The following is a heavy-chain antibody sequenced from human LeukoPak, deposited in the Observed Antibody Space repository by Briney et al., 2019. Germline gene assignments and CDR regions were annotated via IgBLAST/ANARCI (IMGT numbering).Heavy chain of an antibody. V-gene: IGHV3-30*18. CDR2: ISYDGSNK. Sequence: GSLRLSCAASGFTFSSYGMHWVRQAPGKGLEWVAVISYDGSNKYYADSVKGRFTISRDNSKNTLYLQMNSLRAEDTAVCYCAKVGYYDSSGYPPDYWGQGTLVTVSS. CDR1: GFTFSSYG. J-gene: IGHJ4*02. CDR3: AKVGYYDSSGYPPDY. D-gene: IGHD3-22*01.